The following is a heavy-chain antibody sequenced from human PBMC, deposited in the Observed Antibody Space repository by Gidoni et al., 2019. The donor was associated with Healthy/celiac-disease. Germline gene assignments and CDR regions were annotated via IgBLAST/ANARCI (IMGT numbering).Heavy chain of an antibody. J-gene: IGHJ4*02. V-gene: IGHV4-4*07. CDR3: ARGTYAVTTYYFDY. Sequence: VQLQESGPGLVKPSETLSLTCPVPGGSISSYYWSWIRQPAGKGLEWIGRIYTSGSTNYNPSLKSRVTMSVDTSKNQFSLKLSSVTAADTAVYYCARGTYAVTTYYFDYWGQGTLVTVSS. CDR2: IYTSGST. D-gene: IGHD4-17*01. CDR1: GGSISSYY.